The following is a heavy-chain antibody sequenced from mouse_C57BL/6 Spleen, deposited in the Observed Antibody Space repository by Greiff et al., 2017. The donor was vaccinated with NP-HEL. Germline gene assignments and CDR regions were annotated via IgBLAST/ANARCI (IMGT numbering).Heavy chain of an antibody. D-gene: IGHD2-3*01. J-gene: IGHJ2*01. Sequence: EVHLVESGGGLVKPGGSLKLSCAASGFTFSDYGMHWVRQAPEKGLEWVAYISSGSSTTYYADTVKGRFTIARDNATNTLFLQMTSLRSEDTAMYYCARGGYYDYWGQGTTLTVSS. CDR2: ISSGSSTT. V-gene: IGHV5-17*01. CDR1: GFTFSDYG. CDR3: ARGGYYDY.